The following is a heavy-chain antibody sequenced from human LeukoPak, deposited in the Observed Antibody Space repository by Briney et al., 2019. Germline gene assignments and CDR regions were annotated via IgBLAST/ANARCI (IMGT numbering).Heavy chain of an antibody. CDR2: ISWNSGSI. Sequence: GRSLRLSCAASGFTFDDYAMHWVRQAPGTGLEWVSGISWNSGSIGYADSVKGRFTISRDNAKNSLYLQMNSLRAEDTALYYCAKLKGSSSLEAFDIWGQGTMVTVSS. V-gene: IGHV3-9*01. CDR3: AKLKGSSSLEAFDI. CDR1: GFTFDDYA. D-gene: IGHD2-15*01. J-gene: IGHJ3*02.